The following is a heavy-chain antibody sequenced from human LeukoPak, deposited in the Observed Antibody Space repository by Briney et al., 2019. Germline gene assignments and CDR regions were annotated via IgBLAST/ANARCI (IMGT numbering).Heavy chain of an antibody. CDR2: MNPISGDT. Sequence: ASVKVSCKASGYTFTSYDVNWVRQATGQGLEWMGWMNPISGDTGYALKFQGRVTMSEDTSTDTAYMEPTSLRSEDTAVYFCSAGLGHYYNNRLHYWGQGTLVTVSS. J-gene: IGHJ4*02. CDR3: SAGLGHYYNNRLHY. CDR1: GYTFTSYD. D-gene: IGHD3-22*01. V-gene: IGHV1-8*01.